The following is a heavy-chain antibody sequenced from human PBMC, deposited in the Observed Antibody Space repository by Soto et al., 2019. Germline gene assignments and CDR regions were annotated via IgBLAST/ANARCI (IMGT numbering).Heavy chain of an antibody. CDR3: AREASVLIPAAQPSRFDS. J-gene: IGHJ4*02. CDR1: GYSFMKYG. V-gene: IGHV1-18*01. D-gene: IGHD2-2*01. Sequence: ASVKVSCKGFGYSFMKYGINCVRQAPGQGLEWVGWISPYSGYTHSAQKFHGRLTLTTDTAASTAYMELRILRSADTALYYCAREASVLIPAAQPSRFDSWGQGTLVTVPQ. CDR2: ISPYSGYT.